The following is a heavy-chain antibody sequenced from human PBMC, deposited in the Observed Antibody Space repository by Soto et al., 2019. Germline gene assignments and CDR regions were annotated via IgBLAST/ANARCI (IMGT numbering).Heavy chain of an antibody. CDR2: INTDGSST. V-gene: IGHV3-74*01. CDR3: ATRGVDTFDVSD. Sequence: EVQLVESGGGLVQPGGSLRLSCAVSGFTFSSFWMHWVRQAPGEGLVWVSRINTDGSSTSYADSVKGRFTISRDNAKNTLYLQMNSLRVEDTAMYYCATRGVDTFDVSDWGQGTLVTVSS. J-gene: IGHJ4*02. CDR1: GFTFSSFW. D-gene: IGHD3-10*01.